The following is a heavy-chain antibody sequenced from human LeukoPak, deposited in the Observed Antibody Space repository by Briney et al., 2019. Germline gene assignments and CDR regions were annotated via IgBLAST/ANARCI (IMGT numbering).Heavy chain of an antibody. Sequence: GRSLRLSCAASGFTFSNYGMHWVRQAPGKGLEWVAFIRYDGSNKYYADSVKGRFTISRDNSKNTLYLQMNSLRAEDTAVYYCAKDFFRNTFWSGYYLDYWGQGTLVTVSS. CDR3: AKDFFRNTFWSGYYLDY. V-gene: IGHV3-30*02. CDR1: GFTFSNYG. J-gene: IGHJ4*02. CDR2: IRYDGSNK. D-gene: IGHD3-3*01.